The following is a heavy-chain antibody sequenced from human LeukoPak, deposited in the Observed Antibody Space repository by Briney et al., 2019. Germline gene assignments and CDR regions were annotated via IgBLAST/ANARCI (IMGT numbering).Heavy chain of an antibody. Sequence: SGGSLRLSCAASGFTFSSYGMHWVRQAPGKGLEWVAVISYDGSNKYYADSVKGRFTISRDNAKNSLYLQMNSLRAEDTAVYYCARVMFFGVVFDAFDIWGQGTMVTVSS. J-gene: IGHJ3*02. CDR2: ISYDGSNK. D-gene: IGHD3/OR15-3a*01. V-gene: IGHV3-30*03. CDR1: GFTFSSYG. CDR3: ARVMFFGVVFDAFDI.